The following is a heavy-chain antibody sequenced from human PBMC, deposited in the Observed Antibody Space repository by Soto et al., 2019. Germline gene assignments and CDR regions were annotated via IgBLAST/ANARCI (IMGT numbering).Heavy chain of an antibody. CDR1: GGTSSSYA. V-gene: IGHV1-69*12. J-gene: IGHJ6*02. CDR2: IIPIFGTA. D-gene: IGHD1-7*01. Sequence: QVQLVQSGAEVKKPGSSVKVSCKASGGTSSSYAISWVRQAPGQGLEWMGGIIPIFGTANYAQKFQGRVTITADESTSTAYMELSSLRSEDTAVYYCASVLELHYYYGMDVWGQGTTVTVSS. CDR3: ASVLELHYYYGMDV.